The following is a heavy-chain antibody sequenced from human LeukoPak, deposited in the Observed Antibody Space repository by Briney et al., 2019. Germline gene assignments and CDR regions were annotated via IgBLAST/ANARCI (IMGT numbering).Heavy chain of an antibody. CDR3: ARDLSNWNYGLDAFDI. CDR1: GYTFTSYY. V-gene: IGHV1-46*03. J-gene: IGHJ3*02. CDR2: INPSGGST. Sequence: ASVKVSCKASGYTFTSYYMHWVRQAPGQGLEWMGIINPSGGSTSYAQKFQGRVTMTRDTSTSTVYMELGSLRSEDTAVYYCARDLSNWNYGLDAFDIWGQGTMVTVSS. D-gene: IGHD1-7*01.